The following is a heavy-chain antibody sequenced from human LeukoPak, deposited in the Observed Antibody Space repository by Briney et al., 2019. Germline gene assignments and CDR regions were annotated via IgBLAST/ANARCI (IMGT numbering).Heavy chain of an antibody. CDR1: GFTFSSYW. D-gene: IGHD3-3*01. CDR2: IKQDGSEK. V-gene: IGHV3-7*01. J-gene: IGHJ5*02. Sequence: PGGSLRLSCAASGFTFSSYWMSWVRQAPGKGLEWVANIKQDGSEKYCVDSVKGRFTISRDNAKNSLYLQMNSLRAEDTAVYYCARENDFWGENWFDPWGQGTLVTVSS. CDR3: ARENDFWGENWFDP.